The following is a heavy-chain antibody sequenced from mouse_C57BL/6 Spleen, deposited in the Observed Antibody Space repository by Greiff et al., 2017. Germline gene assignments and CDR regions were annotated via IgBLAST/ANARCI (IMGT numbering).Heavy chain of an antibody. J-gene: IGHJ1*03. CDR3: ARDRYYYGSSYVWYFDV. CDR1: GFTFSDYY. D-gene: IGHD1-1*01. CDR2: INYDGSST. Sequence: EVQLVESEGGLVQPGSSMKLSCTASGFTFSDYYMAWVRQVPEKGLEWVANINYDGSSTYYLDSLKSRFIISRDNAKNILYLQMSSLKSEDTATYYCARDRYYYGSSYVWYFDVWGTGTTVTVSS. V-gene: IGHV5-16*01.